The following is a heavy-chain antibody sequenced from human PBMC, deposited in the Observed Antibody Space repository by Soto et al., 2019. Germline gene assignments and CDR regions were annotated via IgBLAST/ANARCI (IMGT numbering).Heavy chain of an antibody. CDR3: GKILVGATGHTDADS. J-gene: IGHJ4*02. CDR2: IDNNGVT. D-gene: IGHD2-15*01. Sequence: ETLSLTCTVSGGSISSSSYYWGWIRQPPGKGLEWIGSIDNNGVTNYNSSLKSRVTISRDTSKNQFSLRLTSVTAADTAVYYCGKILVGATGHTDADSWGPGTLVTVSS. CDR1: GGSISSSSYY. V-gene: IGHV4-39*01.